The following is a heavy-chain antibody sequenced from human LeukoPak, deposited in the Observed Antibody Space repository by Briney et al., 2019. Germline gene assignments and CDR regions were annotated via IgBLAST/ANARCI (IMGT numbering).Heavy chain of an antibody. J-gene: IGHJ2*01. V-gene: IGHV4-30-2*01. D-gene: IGHD6-13*01. Sequence: SQTLSLTCAVSGGSIGSGGYSWSWMRQPPGKGLEGIGYIYHSGSTYYNPSLKSRVTISVDRSKNQFSLKLSSVTAADTAVYYCARVYSSSWYGWYFDLWGRGTLVTVSS. CDR2: IYHSGST. CDR3: ARVYSSSWYGWYFDL. CDR1: GGSIGSGGYS.